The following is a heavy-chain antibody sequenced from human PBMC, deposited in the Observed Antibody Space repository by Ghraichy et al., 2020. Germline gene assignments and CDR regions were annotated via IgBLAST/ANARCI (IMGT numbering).Heavy chain of an antibody. D-gene: IGHD2-15*01. Sequence: GGSLRLSCAASGFTFSSYEMNWVRQAPGKGLEWVSYISSSGSTIYYADSVKGRFTISRDNAKNSLYLQMNSLRAEDTAVYYCARCGIWDCSGGSCYWGPPVTHYYYGMDVWGQGTTVTVSS. J-gene: IGHJ6*02. V-gene: IGHV3-48*03. CDR3: ARCGIWDCSGGSCYWGPPVTHYYYGMDV. CDR2: ISSSGSTI. CDR1: GFTFSSYE.